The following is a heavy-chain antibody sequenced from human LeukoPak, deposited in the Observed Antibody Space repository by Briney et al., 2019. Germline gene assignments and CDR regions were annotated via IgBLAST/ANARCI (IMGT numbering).Heavy chain of an antibody. CDR2: ITRSSTPT. CDR1: GFTFSSYS. Sequence: TGGSLRLSCAATGFTFSSYSMNWVRQAPGKRLESVSSITRSSTPTYYTDSVWCRFTISRDNAKNSLYLQMNSLRSEDTAVYYCARDNWNDAPGGFDPWGQGTLVTVSS. D-gene: IGHD1-20*01. J-gene: IGHJ5*02. V-gene: IGHV3-21*01. CDR3: ARDNWNDAPGGFDP.